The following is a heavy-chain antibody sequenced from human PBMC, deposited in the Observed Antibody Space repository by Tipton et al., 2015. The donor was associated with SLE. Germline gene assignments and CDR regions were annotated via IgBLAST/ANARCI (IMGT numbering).Heavy chain of an antibody. CDR3: ARGDSSWYYSQAFDI. J-gene: IGHJ3*02. Sequence: TLSLTCTVSGGSISSGSYYWSWIRQPAGEGLEWIGRFYSSVSTNYNPSLKSRVTISVDTSKNQFSLKLSSVTAADTAVYYCARGDSSWYYSQAFDIWGQGTMVTVSS. CDR1: GGSISSGSYY. D-gene: IGHD6-13*01. V-gene: IGHV4-61*02. CDR2: FYSSVST.